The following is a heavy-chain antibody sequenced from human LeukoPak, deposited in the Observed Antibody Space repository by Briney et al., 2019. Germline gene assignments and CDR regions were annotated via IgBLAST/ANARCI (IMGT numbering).Heavy chain of an antibody. CDR3: ATALPGCGGTCAFDS. V-gene: IGHV4-34*01. J-gene: IGHJ4*02. D-gene: IGHD2-15*01. Sequence: SETLSFTCAAYGGSFSGYCWSWIRQPPGKGLEWSGEINHSGSTNYNPALKRRVTISVDTSKTQFSLKLSSVTAADTAVYYSATALPGCGGTCAFDSWGQGTLVTVSS. CDR2: INHSGST. CDR1: GGSFSGYC.